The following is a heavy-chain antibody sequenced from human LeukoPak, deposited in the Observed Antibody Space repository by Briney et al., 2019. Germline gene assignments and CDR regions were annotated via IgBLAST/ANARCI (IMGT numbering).Heavy chain of an antibody. Sequence: SETLSLTCIVSGGSISTTSYYWGWIRQPPGKGLEWIVSIYYSGSTYYTPSLKSRVTISVDTSKNQFSLKLSSVTAADTAVYYCSTTVIPTRAWFDPWGQGTLVTVSS. D-gene: IGHD4-17*01. V-gene: IGHV4-39*01. CDR2: IYYSGST. CDR1: GGSISTTSYY. CDR3: STTVIPTRAWFDP. J-gene: IGHJ5*02.